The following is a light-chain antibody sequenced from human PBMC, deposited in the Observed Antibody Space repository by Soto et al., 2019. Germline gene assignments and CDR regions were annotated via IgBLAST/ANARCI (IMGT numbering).Light chain of an antibody. J-gene: IGKJ2*01. CDR1: QSVSSN. CDR3: QQYNNWPPYT. V-gene: IGKV3-15*01. CDR2: GAS. Sequence: EIVMTQSPATLSVSPGERATLSCRASQSVSSNLAWYQQKPGQAPRLLLYGASTRATGIPARFSGSRSGTEFTLTINSLQSEDFAVYYCQQYNNWPPYTFGQGTKLEIK.